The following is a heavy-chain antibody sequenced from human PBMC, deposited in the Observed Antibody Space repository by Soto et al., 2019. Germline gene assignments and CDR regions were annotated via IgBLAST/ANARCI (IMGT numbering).Heavy chain of an antibody. D-gene: IGHD2-2*01. CDR1: GFTVSSKY. J-gene: IGHJ4*02. V-gene: IGHV3-53*02. Sequence: EVQLMETGGGLIQPGGSLILSCAASGFTVSSKYMSWLRQAPGKGLEWVSIIYSDGNTYYADSVKGRFTISRDNSKNTLKLPMNRLRAEDTAVYFCARGRGNCVVTTCYLPFDSWGQGTLVTVSS. CDR3: ARGRGNCVVTTCYLPFDS. CDR2: IYSDGNT.